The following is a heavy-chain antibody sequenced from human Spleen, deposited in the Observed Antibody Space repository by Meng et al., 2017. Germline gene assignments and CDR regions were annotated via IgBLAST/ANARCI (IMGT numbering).Heavy chain of an antibody. V-gene: IGHV3-23*01. J-gene: IGHJ3*02. CDR1: GFTFSTSA. D-gene: IGHD5-18*01. Sequence: GESLKISCVVSGFTFSTSAMSWVRQAPGKGLEWVSSISIHGESTRYADSVKGRFTISRDNSKNTLFLQMNSLRAEDTAVYYCAKHVDTAQNDAFDIWGQGTMVTVSS. CDR3: AKHVDTAQNDAFDI. CDR2: ISIHGEST.